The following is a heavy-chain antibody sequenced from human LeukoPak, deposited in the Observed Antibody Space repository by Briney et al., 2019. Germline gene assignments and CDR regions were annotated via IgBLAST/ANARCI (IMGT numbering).Heavy chain of an antibody. D-gene: IGHD4-11*01. CDR1: GGSISSYY. CDR3: ARDGASSNYEFDY. V-gene: IGHV4-59*01. CDR2: IYYSGST. J-gene: IGHJ4*02. Sequence: SETLSLTCTVSGGSISSYYWSWIRQPPGKGLEWIGYIYYSGSTNYNPSPKSRVTISVDTSKNQFSLKLSSVTAADTAVYYCARDGASSNYEFDYWGQGTLVTVSS.